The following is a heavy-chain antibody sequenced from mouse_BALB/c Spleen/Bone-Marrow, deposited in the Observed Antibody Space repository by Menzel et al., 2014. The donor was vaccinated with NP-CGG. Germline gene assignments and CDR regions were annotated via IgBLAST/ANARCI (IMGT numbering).Heavy chain of an antibody. D-gene: IGHD2-14*01. CDR3: ARPCYYGYDAAMDY. CDR1: GFTFSSYG. V-gene: IGHV5-6*01. J-gene: IGHJ4*01. CDR2: ISNVGSYT. Sequence: EVQLQQSGGDLVKPGGSLKLSCAASGFTFSSYGMSWVRQTPDKRLEWVATISNVGSYTYYPDSVKGRFTISRDNAKNTLYLQMSSLKSEDTAMYYCARPCYYGYDAAMDYWGQGTSVTVSS.